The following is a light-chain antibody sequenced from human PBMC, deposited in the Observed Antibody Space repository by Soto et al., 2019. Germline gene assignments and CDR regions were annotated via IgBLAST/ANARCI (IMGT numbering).Light chain of an antibody. J-gene: IGLJ2*01. CDR2: DVS. V-gene: IGLV2-14*03. CDR3: SSYTAINTII. CDR1: SSDIGTFDY. Sequence: QSALTQPASVSGSPGQSITISCTGTSSDIGTFDYISWFQQHPGRAPKFLIHDVSIRPLGVSFRFSGSKSGNTASLTISGLQAEDEAEYYCSSYTAINTIIFGGGTQLTVL.